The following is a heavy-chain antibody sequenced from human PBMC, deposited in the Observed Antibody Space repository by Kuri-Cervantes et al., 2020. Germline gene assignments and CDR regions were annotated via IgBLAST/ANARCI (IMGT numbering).Heavy chain of an antibody. D-gene: IGHD3-22*01. CDR2: IWYDGSNK. CDR3: AKDQFGLGSSGYYYVLDY. J-gene: IGHJ4*02. CDR1: GFTFNSHG. Sequence: GESLKISCAASGFTFNSHGMHWVRQAPGKGLEWVAVIWYDGSNKYYADSVKGRFTISRDNSKNTLYLQMNSLRAEDTAVYYGAKDQFGLGSSGYYYVLDYWGQGTLVTVSS. V-gene: IGHV3-30*02.